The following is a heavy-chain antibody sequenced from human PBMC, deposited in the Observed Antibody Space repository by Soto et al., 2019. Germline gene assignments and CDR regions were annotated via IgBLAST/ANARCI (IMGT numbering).Heavy chain of an antibody. J-gene: IGHJ4*02. CDR3: ARNGEVVGATVDY. D-gene: IGHD1-26*01. V-gene: IGHV4-39*01. CDR1: GGSISSSSYY. Sequence: SETLSLTCTVSGGSISSSSYYWGWIRQPPGKGLECIGSIYYSGSTYYSPSLKSRVTISVDTSKNQFSLKLSSVTAADTAVYYCARNGEVVGATVDYWGQGTLVTVYS. CDR2: IYYSGST.